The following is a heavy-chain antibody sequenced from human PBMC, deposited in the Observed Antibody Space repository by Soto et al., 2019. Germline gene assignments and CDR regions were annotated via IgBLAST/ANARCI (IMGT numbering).Heavy chain of an antibody. V-gene: IGHV3-23*01. CDR2: ISGSGGST. J-gene: IGHJ4*02. Sequence: GGSLRLACAASGFTFSSFAMSWVRQAPGKGLDWVSAISGSGGSTYSADSVKGRFTISRDNSKNTLYLQMSSLRAEDTAVYYCARVFSAGKGSPPDFSCPRSLVTLS. CDR3: ARVFSAGKGSPPDF. D-gene: IGHD6-13*01. CDR1: GFTFSSFA.